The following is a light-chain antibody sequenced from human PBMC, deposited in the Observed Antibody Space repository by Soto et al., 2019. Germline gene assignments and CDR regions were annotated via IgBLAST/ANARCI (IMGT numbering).Light chain of an antibody. Sequence: DIVLTQYPGTLSLSPGERATLSCRASQSVSSKLAWYQQKPGQAPRLLIYGASTRATGIPARFSGSGSGTEFTLTISSLQSEDFAVYYCQQYNNWPPITFGQGTRLEI. V-gene: IGKV3-15*01. CDR2: GAS. CDR1: QSVSSK. J-gene: IGKJ5*01. CDR3: QQYNNWPPIT.